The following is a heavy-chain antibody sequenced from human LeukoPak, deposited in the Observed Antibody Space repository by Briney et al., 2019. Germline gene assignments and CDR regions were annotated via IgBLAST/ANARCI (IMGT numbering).Heavy chain of an antibody. Sequence: GGSLRLSCAASGFTVSNYFMNWVRQAPGKGLEWVSSISSSSSYIYYADSVKGRFTISRDNAKNSLYLQMNSLRAEDTAVYYCARVYYYGSGLTYYYGMDVWGQGTTVTVSS. CDR2: ISSSSSYI. D-gene: IGHD3-10*01. CDR1: GFTVSNYF. V-gene: IGHV3-21*01. CDR3: ARVYYYGSGLTYYYGMDV. J-gene: IGHJ6*02.